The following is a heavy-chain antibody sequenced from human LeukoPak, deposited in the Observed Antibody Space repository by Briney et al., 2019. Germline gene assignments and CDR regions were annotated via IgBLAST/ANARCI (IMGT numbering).Heavy chain of an antibody. D-gene: IGHD3-10*01. CDR2: ISAYNGNT. J-gene: IGHJ5*02. CDR3: ATGRGVNNWFDP. V-gene: IGHV1-18*04. Sequence: ASVKVSCKASGYTFTGYYMHWVRQAPGQGLEWMGWISAYNGNTNYAQKLQGRVTMTTDTSTSTAYMEMRSLRSDDTAVYYCATGRGVNNWFDPWGQGTLVTVSS. CDR1: GYTFTGYY.